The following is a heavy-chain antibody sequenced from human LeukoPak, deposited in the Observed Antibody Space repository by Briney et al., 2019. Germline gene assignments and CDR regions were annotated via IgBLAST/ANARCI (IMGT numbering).Heavy chain of an antibody. CDR1: AYPFTDYY. CDR2: MNPSNGDT. Sequence: GASVKVSCKASAYPFTDYYVHWVRQAPGQGLIWMGWMNPSNGDTNYVQNFQGRVTMTRDTSRRTAYMELNSLRFDDTAVYYCARWEASPSRGWFSPWGQGTLVTVSS. V-gene: IGHV1-2*02. D-gene: IGHD3-22*01. CDR3: ARWEASPSRGWFSP. J-gene: IGHJ5*02.